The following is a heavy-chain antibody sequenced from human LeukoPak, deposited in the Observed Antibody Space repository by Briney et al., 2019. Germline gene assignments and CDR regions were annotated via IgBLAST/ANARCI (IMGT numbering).Heavy chain of an antibody. CDR3: ARGRRDSGYDYHYYGMDV. Sequence: GGSLRLSCAASGFTVSSSYMSWVRQAPGKGLEWVSVIYSGGFTDYADSVKGRITISRDNSKNTLYLQMNSLRAEDTAVYYCARGRRDSGYDYHYYGMDVWGQGTTVTASS. CDR2: IYSGGFT. CDR1: GFTVSSSY. J-gene: IGHJ6*02. D-gene: IGHD5-12*01. V-gene: IGHV3-53*01.